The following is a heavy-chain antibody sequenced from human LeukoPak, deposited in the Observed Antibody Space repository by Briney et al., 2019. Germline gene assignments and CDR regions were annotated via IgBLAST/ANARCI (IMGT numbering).Heavy chain of an antibody. CDR3: ARGDKRRAFDI. J-gene: IGHJ3*02. V-gene: IGHV1-2*02. Sequence: ASVTVSFTASGYTFTVYYMHWVRQAPGQGLEWMGWINPNSGGTNYAQKFQGRVTMTRDTSISTAYMELSRLRSDDTAVYYCARGDKRRAFDIWGQGTMVTVSS. CDR1: GYTFTVYY. CDR2: INPNSGGT. D-gene: IGHD5-24*01.